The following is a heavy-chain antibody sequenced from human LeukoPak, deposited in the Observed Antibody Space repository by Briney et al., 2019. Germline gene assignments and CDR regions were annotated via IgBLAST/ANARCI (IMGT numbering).Heavy chain of an antibody. V-gene: IGHV4-61*05. CDR1: SGSISTSNYY. CDR2: IFYSGST. D-gene: IGHD6-13*01. Sequence: SETLSLTCTVSSGSISTSNYYWGWVRQPPGKALEWIGNIFYSGSTNYNPSLKSRVTISVDKSKNQFSLKLSSVTAADTAVYYCARAQLSSSLYYFDYWGQGTPVTVSS. J-gene: IGHJ4*02. CDR3: ARAQLSSSLYYFDY.